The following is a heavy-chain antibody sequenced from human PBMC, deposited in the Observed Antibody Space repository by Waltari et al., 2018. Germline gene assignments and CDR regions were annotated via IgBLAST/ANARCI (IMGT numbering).Heavy chain of an antibody. J-gene: IGHJ4*02. D-gene: IGHD3-3*01. CDR1: GYSFTSYW. CDR3: ARTYYDFWSGYRGFDY. CDR2: IYPSDSDT. Sequence: EVQLVQSGAEVKKPGESLKISCKGSGYSFTSYWIGWVPQQPGKGLEWMGIIYPSDSDTNYSPSFQGQVTISADKSISTAYLQWSSLKASDTAMYYCARTYYDFWSGYRGFDYWGQGTLVTVSS. V-gene: IGHV5-51*01.